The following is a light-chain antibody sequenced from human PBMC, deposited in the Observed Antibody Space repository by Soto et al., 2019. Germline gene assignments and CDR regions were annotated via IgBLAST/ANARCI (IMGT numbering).Light chain of an antibody. CDR1: SSDVGGYNY. Sequence: QSALTQPASVSGSPGLSITISCTGTSSDVGGYNYVSWYQQHPGKAPKLMIYDVSNRPSGVSNRFSGSKSANTASLTISGLQAKDEADYYCSSYTGSSTYVVFGGGTKLTVL. CDR3: SSYTGSSTYVV. J-gene: IGLJ2*01. V-gene: IGLV2-14*01. CDR2: DVS.